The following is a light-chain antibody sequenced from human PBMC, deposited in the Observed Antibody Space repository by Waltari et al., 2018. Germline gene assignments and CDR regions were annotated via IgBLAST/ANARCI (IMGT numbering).Light chain of an antibody. J-gene: IGLJ3*02. Sequence: QSVLTQPPSTSATPGQRDTISCSGSSSNIGSNPESWFQQLPGTAPKLLSYGGNERPSAGSDRLAGSTSGTSASLAISGLQSEDGADYYCATWDESLRGRVFGGGTKLTVL. CDR1: SSNIGSNP. CDR3: ATWDESLRGRV. V-gene: IGLV1-44*01. CDR2: GGN.